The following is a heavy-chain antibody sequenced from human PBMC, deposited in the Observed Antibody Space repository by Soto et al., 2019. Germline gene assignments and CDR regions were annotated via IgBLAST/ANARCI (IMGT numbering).Heavy chain of an antibody. J-gene: IGHJ4*02. D-gene: IGHD4-17*01. CDR3: ARRALHGGFDY. CDR2: IYYSGST. CDR1: GGSISSSSYY. V-gene: IGHV4-39*01. Sequence: NPSETLSLTCTVSGGSISSSSYYWGWIRQPPGKGLEWIGSIYYSGSTYYNPSLKSRVTISVDTSKNQFSLKLSSVTAADTAVYYCARRALHGGFDYWGQGTLVTVSS.